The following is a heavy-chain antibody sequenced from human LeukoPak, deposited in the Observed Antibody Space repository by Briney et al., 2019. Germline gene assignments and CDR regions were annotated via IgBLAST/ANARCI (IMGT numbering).Heavy chain of an antibody. CDR3: ARVSLVRGAPDYYFDY. CDR2: IYTSGST. Sequence: KPLETLSLTCTVSGDSISNYYWSWIRQPAGKGLEWIGRIYTSGSTNYNPSLKSRVTMSVDTSKNQFSLKLSSVTAADTAVYYCARVSLVRGAPDYYFDYWGQGTLVTVSS. V-gene: IGHV4-4*07. J-gene: IGHJ4*02. D-gene: IGHD3-10*01. CDR1: GDSISNYY.